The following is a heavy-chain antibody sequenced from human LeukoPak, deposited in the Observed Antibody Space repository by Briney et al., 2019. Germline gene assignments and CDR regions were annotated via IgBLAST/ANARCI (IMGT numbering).Heavy chain of an antibody. V-gene: IGHV3-74*01. Sequence: GGSLRLSCAASGFTFSSYWMHWVRQAPGKGLVWVSRINSDGSSTSYADSVKGRFTISRDNAKNTLFLHMNTPSTEDTALYFCARAIRAPGTPENAFDIWGQGTMVTVSS. CDR1: GFTFSSYW. CDR2: INSDGSST. CDR3: ARAIRAPGTPENAFDI. J-gene: IGHJ3*02. D-gene: IGHD6-13*01.